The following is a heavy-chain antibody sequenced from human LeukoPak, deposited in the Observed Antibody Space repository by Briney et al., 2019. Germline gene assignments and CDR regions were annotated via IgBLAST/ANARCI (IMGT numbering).Heavy chain of an antibody. Sequence: GGSLRLSCAASGFTFSSYEMNWVRQAPGKGLEWVSYISSSGSTIYYADSVKGRFTISRDNAKNSLYLQMNSLRAEDTAVYYCARVYYDILTGPPTYYYYYYYMDVWGKGTTVTISS. D-gene: IGHD3-9*01. J-gene: IGHJ6*03. CDR1: GFTFSSYE. V-gene: IGHV3-48*03. CDR3: ARVYYDILTGPPTYYYYYYYMDV. CDR2: ISSSGSTI.